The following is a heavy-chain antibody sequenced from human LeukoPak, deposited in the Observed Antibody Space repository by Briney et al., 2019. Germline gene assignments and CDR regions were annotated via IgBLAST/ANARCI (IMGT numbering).Heavy chain of an antibody. D-gene: IGHD3-10*01. V-gene: IGHV3-21*01. Sequence: PGGSLRLSCAASGFTFSSYSMNEVRQAPGKGLEWFASISKRSSYIYYADSVKGRFTSCRVNAKNSLYLQLNSRRAEDTAVHYCAVSMVRGAWAFDIWGQGTMVTVSS. CDR3: AVSMVRGAWAFDI. CDR1: GFTFSSYS. J-gene: IGHJ3*02. CDR2: ISKRSSYI.